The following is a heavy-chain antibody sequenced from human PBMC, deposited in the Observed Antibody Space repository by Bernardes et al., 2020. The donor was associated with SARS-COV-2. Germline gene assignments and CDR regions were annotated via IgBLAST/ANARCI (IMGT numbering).Heavy chain of an antibody. Sequence: ASMKVSCKASGYTFTGYYMHWVRQAPGQGLEWMGWINPNSGGTNYAQKFQGRVTMTRDTSISTAYMELSRLRSDDTAVYYCARDRIDFWSIYYYYGMDVWGQGTTVTVSS. CDR2: INPNSGGT. D-gene: IGHD3-3*01. J-gene: IGHJ6*02. V-gene: IGHV1-2*02. CDR1: GYTFTGYY. CDR3: ARDRIDFWSIYYYYGMDV.